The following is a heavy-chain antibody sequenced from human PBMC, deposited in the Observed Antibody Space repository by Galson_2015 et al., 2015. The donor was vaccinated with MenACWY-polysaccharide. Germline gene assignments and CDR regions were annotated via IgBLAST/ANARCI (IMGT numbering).Heavy chain of an antibody. CDR2: IKQDESEK. Sequence: SLRLSCAASGFTFSSFWMSWVRQAPGKGLEWVANIKQDESEKYYVDSVKGRFTISRDNAKNSLYLQMNSLRAEDTAVYYCARDAYGGHFDYWGQGTLVTVSP. V-gene: IGHV3-7*01. D-gene: IGHD4-23*01. J-gene: IGHJ4*02. CDR1: GFTFSSFW. CDR3: ARDAYGGHFDY.